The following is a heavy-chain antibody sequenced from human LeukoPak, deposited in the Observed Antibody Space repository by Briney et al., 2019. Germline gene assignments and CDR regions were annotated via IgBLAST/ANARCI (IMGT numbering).Heavy chain of an antibody. CDR1: GGSISSYY. CDR2: IYYSGST. V-gene: IGHV4-59*01. CDR3: ARVGWSAYFDL. D-gene: IGHD3-3*01. J-gene: IGHJ2*01. Sequence: SEALSLTSTVSGGSISSYYWSWIRQPPGKGLEWIGYIYYSGSTNYNPSLKSRVTISVDTSKNQFSLKLSSVTAADTAVYYCARVGWSAYFDLWGRGTLVTVSS.